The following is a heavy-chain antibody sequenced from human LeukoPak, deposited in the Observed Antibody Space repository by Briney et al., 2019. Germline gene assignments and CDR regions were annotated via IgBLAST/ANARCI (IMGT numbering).Heavy chain of an antibody. CDR3: ARGAATMVRGVPPRGGMDV. J-gene: IGHJ6*02. V-gene: IGHV1-46*03. Sequence: ASVKVSCKASGYTFTSYYMHWVRQAPGQGLEWMGIINPSGGSTSYAQKFQGRVTTTRDTSTSTVYMELSSLRSEDTAVYYCARGAATMVRGVPPRGGMDVWGQGTTVTVSS. CDR1: GYTFTSYY. CDR2: INPSGGST. D-gene: IGHD3-10*01.